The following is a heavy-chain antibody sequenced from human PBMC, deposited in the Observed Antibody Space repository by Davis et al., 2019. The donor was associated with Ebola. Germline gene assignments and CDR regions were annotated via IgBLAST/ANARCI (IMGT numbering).Heavy chain of an antibody. Sequence: MPSETLSLTCTVSGGSISSYYWSWIRQPPGKGLEWIGYIYYSGSTNYNPSLKSRVTISVDTSKNQFSLKLSSVTAADTAVYYCARGSPYYYDRRGRFDYWGQGTLVTVSS. D-gene: IGHD3-22*01. J-gene: IGHJ4*02. V-gene: IGHV4-59*12. CDR1: GGSISSYY. CDR2: IYYSGST. CDR3: ARGSPYYYDRRGRFDY.